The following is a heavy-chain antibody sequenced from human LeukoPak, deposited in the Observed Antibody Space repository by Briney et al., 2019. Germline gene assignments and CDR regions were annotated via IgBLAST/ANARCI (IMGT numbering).Heavy chain of an antibody. V-gene: IGHV4-31*02. CDR2: ISYRGST. CDR1: GGSISNSGGLH. J-gene: IGHJ4*02. D-gene: IGHD2-15*01. CDR3: ARISQSSGGFYY. Sequence: PSETLSLTCTVSGGSISNSGGLHWSWLRPPPGDGLEWIGFISYRGSTYYNPSLKSRVSMSVDTSRSQFSLRLTSVTDEDTAVYYCARISQSSGGFYYWGQGTLVTVSS.